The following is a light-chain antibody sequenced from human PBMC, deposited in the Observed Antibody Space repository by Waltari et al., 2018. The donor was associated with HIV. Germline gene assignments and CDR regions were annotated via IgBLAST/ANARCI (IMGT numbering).Light chain of an antibody. Sequence: DIQMTQSPSSLSASVRNRLTFTCQAIQDIVNHLNWYQQKPGKAPKLLIYDASRLQTGVPSRFSGSGYWTDFTFTISSLQPEDIATYYCLQYDNLPYTFGQGTNLEIK. CDR1: QDIVNH. V-gene: IGKV1-33*01. CDR2: DAS. J-gene: IGKJ2*01. CDR3: LQYDNLPYT.